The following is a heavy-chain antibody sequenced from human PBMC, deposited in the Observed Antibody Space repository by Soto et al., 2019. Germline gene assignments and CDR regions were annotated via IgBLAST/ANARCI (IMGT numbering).Heavy chain of an antibody. CDR3: ARQHGDYGRYYYYYGMDV. J-gene: IGHJ6*02. D-gene: IGHD4-17*01. CDR1: GYSFTSYW. V-gene: IGHV5-10-1*01. CDR2: IDPSDSYT. Sequence: PGESLKISCKGSGYSFTSYWISWVRQMPGKGLEWMGRIDPSDSYTNYSPSFQGHVTISADKSISTAYLQWSSLKASDTAMYYCARQHGDYGRYYYYYGMDVWGQGTTVT.